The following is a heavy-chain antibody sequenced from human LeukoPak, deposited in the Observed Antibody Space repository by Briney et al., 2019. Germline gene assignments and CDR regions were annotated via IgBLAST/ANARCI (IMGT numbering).Heavy chain of an antibody. CDR1: GXTFSSYW. Sequence: PGGSLRLSCAASGXTFSSYWLHWVRQAPGKGLVWVFRDNSDGSSTSYAASVKGRFTISRDNAKNTLYLQMNSLTAEDTAVYYCVRDNGESYYGMGYWGQGTLVTVSS. V-gene: IGHV3-74*01. D-gene: IGHD1-26*01. J-gene: IGHJ4*02. CDR2: DNSDGSST. CDR3: VRDNGESYYGMGY.